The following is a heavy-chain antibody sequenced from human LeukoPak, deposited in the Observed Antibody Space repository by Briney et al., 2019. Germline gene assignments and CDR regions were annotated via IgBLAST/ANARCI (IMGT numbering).Heavy chain of an antibody. Sequence: SETLSLTCTVSGGSISSYYWSWIRQPPGKGLEWIGYIYYSGSTNYNPSLKSRVTISVETSKNQFSLKLTSVTAADTAVYYCTRLGCSDGSCYPHYWGQGTLVTVSS. CDR3: TRLGCSDGSCYPHY. CDR1: GGSISSYY. V-gene: IGHV4-59*08. CDR2: IYYSGST. D-gene: IGHD2-15*01. J-gene: IGHJ4*02.